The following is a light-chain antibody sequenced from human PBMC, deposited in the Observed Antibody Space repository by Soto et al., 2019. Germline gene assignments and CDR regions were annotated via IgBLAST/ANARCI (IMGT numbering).Light chain of an antibody. CDR2: GNN. J-gene: IGLJ3*02. Sequence: QSVLTQPPSASGTPGQRVTISCSGGRSNIGIYNVSWYQQLPGTAPNLLIHGNNQRPSGVPDRFSGSKSGTSASLAISGLQSEDEADYYCAAWDDSLTWVFGGGTKLPV. V-gene: IGLV1-44*01. CDR3: AAWDDSLTWV. CDR1: RSNIGIYN.